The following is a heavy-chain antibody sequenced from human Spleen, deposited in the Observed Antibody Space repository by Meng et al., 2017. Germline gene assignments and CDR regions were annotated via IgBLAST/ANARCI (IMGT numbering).Heavy chain of an antibody. CDR3: ARHPVNYDSSGYYYGEAFDI. Sequence: GGSLRLSCVASGFIFSRYEMNWVRQAPGKGLEWLSYITNSGSPAHYADSVRGRFTTSKDNAKNSLFLQMNSLRAEDTAIYYCARHPVNYDSSGYYYGEAFDIWGQGTMVTVSS. D-gene: IGHD3-22*01. CDR2: ITNSGSPA. J-gene: IGHJ3*02. V-gene: IGHV3-48*03. CDR1: GFIFSRYE.